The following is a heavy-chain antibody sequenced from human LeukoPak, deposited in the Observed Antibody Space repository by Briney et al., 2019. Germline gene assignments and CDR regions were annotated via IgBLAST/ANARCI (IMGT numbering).Heavy chain of an antibody. D-gene: IGHD3-22*01. CDR2: IYYSGST. CDR1: GGSISSSSYY. J-gene: IGHJ3*02. Sequence: SETLSLTCTVSGGSISSSSYYWGWIRQPPGKGLEWIGSIYYSGSTYYNPSLKSRVTISVDTSKNQFSLKLSSVTAADTAVYYCARDKGLSAIVVAPDAFDIWGQGTMVIVSS. CDR3: ARDKGLSAIVVAPDAFDI. V-gene: IGHV4-39*07.